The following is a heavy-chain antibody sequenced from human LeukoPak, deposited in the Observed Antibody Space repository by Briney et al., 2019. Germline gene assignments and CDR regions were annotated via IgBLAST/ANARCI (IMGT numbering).Heavy chain of an antibody. J-gene: IGHJ4*02. V-gene: IGHV3-21*01. CDR1: GFTFSSYS. Sequence: PGGSLRLSCAASGFTFSSYSMNWVRQAPGKGLEWVSSISSSSSYIYYADSVKGRFTISRDNAKNSLYLQMNSLRAEDTAVYYCARAGARWGYSYGYYFDYWGQGTLVTVSS. CDR2: ISSSSSYI. D-gene: IGHD5-18*01. CDR3: ARAGARWGYSYGYYFDY.